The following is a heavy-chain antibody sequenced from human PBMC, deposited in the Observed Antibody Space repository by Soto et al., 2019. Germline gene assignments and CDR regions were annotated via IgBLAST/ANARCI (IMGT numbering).Heavy chain of an antibody. Sequence: SQTLSLTCAISGDSVSSNSAAWSWIRQSPSRGLEWLGRTYYRSKWHNEYAVSVRSRITINPDTSKNQLSLQVHSVTPEDTAVYYCARDRYCSRTSCSVSSWFDPWGQGTLVTVSS. CDR2: TYYRSKWHN. D-gene: IGHD2-2*01. CDR3: ARDRYCSRTSCSVSSWFDP. J-gene: IGHJ5*02. CDR1: GDSVSSNSAA. V-gene: IGHV6-1*01.